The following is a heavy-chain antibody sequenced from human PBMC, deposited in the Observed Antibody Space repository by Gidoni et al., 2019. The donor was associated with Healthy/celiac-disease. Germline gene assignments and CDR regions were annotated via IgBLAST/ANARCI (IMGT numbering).Heavy chain of an antibody. Sequence: QLQLQESGPGLVTPSETLSLTCTVSCVSISSSSYYWGWIRQPPGKGLEGIGSIYSSGSTYYTPSLKSRVTISVDTSKNQFSLKLSSVTAAETAVYYCARVQRNLGSDDYWGQGTLVTVSS. CDR1: CVSISSSSYY. J-gene: IGHJ4*02. V-gene: IGHV4-39*01. D-gene: IGHD3-16*01. CDR2: IYSSGST. CDR3: ARVQRNLGSDDY.